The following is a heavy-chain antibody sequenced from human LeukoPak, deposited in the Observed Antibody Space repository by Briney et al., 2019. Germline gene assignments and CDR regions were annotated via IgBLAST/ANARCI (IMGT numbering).Heavy chain of an antibody. J-gene: IGHJ6*02. V-gene: IGHV4-59*01. CDR2: IYYSGST. Sequence: PSETLSLTCTVSGGSISSYYWSWIRRPPGKGLEWIGYIYYSGSTNYNPSLKSRVTISVDTSKNQFSLKLSSVTAADTAVYFCARSVIYGGNSGFYCGLDVWGQGTTVTVS. CDR3: ARSVIYGGNSGFYCGLDV. D-gene: IGHD4-23*01. CDR1: GGSISSYY.